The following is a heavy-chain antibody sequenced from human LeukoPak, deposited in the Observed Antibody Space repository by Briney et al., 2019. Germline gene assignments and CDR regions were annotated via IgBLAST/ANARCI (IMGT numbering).Heavy chain of an antibody. D-gene: IGHD3-3*01. CDR2: ISYDGSNK. J-gene: IGHJ4*02. CDR1: GFTFSSYA. CDR3: ARGDAATIFGYSAYYFDY. Sequence: GRSLRLSCAASGFTFSSYAMHWVRQAPGKGLEWVAVISYDGSNKYCADSVKGRFTISRDNSKNTLYLQMNSLRAEDTAVYYCARGDAATIFGYSAYYFDYWGQGTLVTVSS. V-gene: IGHV3-30*01.